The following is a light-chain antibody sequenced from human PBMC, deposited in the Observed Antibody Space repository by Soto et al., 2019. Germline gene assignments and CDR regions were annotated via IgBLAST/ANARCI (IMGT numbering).Light chain of an antibody. V-gene: IGKV3-20*01. CDR2: GAS. CDR1: QSVRSNY. Sequence: DIVMTQSPGTLSLSPGERATLSCRASQSVRSNYLAWYQQKPGQAPRLLIYGASSRATGIPDRFSGSGSGTDFTLTISRLEPGDFAVYYCQQYGNSRYTFGQGTKLEIK. CDR3: QQYGNSRYT. J-gene: IGKJ2*01.